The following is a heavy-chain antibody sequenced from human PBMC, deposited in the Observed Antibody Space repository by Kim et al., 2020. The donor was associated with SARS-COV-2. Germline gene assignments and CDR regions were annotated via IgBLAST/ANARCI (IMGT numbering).Heavy chain of an antibody. D-gene: IGHD5-12*01. J-gene: IGHJ4*02. V-gene: IGHV1-8*01. Sequence: YAQKSQGRVTMTRNTSISTAYMELSSLRSEDTTVYYCARVYSGYEGGDYWGQGTLVTVSS. CDR3: ARVYSGYEGGDY.